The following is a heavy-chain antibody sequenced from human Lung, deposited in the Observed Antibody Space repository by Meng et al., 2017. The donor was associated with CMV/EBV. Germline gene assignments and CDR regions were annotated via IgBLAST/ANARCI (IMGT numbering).Heavy chain of an antibody. D-gene: IGHD4-23*01. V-gene: IGHV6-1*01. CDR3: ARGINGGCGD. Sequence: QFRLHQSGPGLVKPSQTLSRTCAIFGEIALCISAARHWTRQSPWRGLEWLGRTYDRSKWYPEYAVSVKSRLTIRPDTPKHQFSLQLNSMTPEYTAVYYCARGINGGCGDWGQGTLVTVSS. CDR1: GEIALCISAA. J-gene: IGHJ4*02. CDR2: TYDRSKWYP.